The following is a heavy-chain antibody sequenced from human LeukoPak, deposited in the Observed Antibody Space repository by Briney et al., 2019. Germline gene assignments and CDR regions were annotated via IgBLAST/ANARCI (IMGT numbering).Heavy chain of an antibody. J-gene: IGHJ5*02. CDR2: IYHSGST. CDR3: ARTYYGDNWFDP. CDR1: GGSISSYY. D-gene: IGHD3-10*01. Sequence: SETLSLTCTVSGGSISSYYWSWIRQPPGKGLEWIGSIYHSGSTYYNPSLKSRVTISVDTSKNQFSLRLSSVTAADTAVYYCARTYYGDNWFDPWGQGTLVTVSS. V-gene: IGHV4-59*04.